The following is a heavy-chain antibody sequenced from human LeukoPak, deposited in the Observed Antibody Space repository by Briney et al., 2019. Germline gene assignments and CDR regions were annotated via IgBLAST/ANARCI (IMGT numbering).Heavy chain of an antibody. D-gene: IGHD3-16*01. CDR1: GFTLSSIW. Sequence: GGSLRLSCAPSGFTLSSIWMSWVRQAPGKGLEWVANIKHDGSETNYVDSVKGRFTISRDNAKNSLHLQMNSLRVEDTAVYYCAKNGGPHGMDVGGQGTTVTVS. J-gene: IGHJ6*02. CDR2: IKHDGSET. V-gene: IGHV3-7*02. CDR3: AKNGGPHGMDV.